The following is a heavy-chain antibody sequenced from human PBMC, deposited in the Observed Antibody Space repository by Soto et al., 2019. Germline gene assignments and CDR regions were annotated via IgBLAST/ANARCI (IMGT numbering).Heavy chain of an antibody. J-gene: IGHJ6*03. Sequence: EVQLLESGGGLVQPGGSLRLSCAASGVTFNNYAMTWVRQAPGKGLEWVSAISGSGGSTYYADSVKGRFTISRDNSKKTLYLQTVSLRAEDTAVHYCAQEHGAVDFLYYMEVWGKGTTLTVSS. CDR1: GVTFNNYA. CDR3: AQEHGAVDFLYYMEV. CDR2: ISGSGGST. V-gene: IGHV3-23*01. D-gene: IGHD3-10*01.